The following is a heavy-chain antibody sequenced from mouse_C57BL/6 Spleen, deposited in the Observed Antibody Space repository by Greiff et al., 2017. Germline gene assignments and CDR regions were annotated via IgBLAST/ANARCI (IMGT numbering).Heavy chain of an antibody. D-gene: IGHD4-1*01. CDR2: ISSGSSTI. CDR1: GFTFSDYG. CDR3: ARELGLAWFAY. V-gene: IGHV5-17*01. Sequence: VQLQQSGGGLVKPGGSLKLSCAASGFTFSDYGMHWVRQAPEKGLEWVAYISSGSSTIYYADTVKGRFTISRDNAKNTLFLQMTSLRSEDTAMYYCARELGLAWFAYWGQGTLVTVSA. J-gene: IGHJ3*01.